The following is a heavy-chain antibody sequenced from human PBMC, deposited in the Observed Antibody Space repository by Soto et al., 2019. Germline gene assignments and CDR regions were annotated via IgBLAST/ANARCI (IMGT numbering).Heavy chain of an antibody. V-gene: IGHV1-18*01. CDR1: GYTFSSYF. Sequence: QVQLVQSGAEVKKPGASVKVSCKASGYTFSSYFISWVRQAPGQGLEWMGWISAYNGNTNNAQNLQGRVTMTADTSRSTAYMELRSLRSVETVVYYCARDLPPVDYWGQGTLVTVSS. CDR3: ARDLPPVDY. J-gene: IGHJ4*02. CDR2: ISAYNGNT.